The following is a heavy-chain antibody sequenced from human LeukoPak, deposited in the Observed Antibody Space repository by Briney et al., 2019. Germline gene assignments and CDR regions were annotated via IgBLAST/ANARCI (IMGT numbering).Heavy chain of an antibody. D-gene: IGHD6-19*01. CDR3: AREADGSGWYGLRAFDI. V-gene: IGHV3-64*01. Sequence: GGSLRLSCAASGFTFSSYAMHWVRQAPGKGLAYVSAISSNGGSTYYANSVKGRFTISRDNSKNTLYLQMGSLRAEDMAVYYCAREADGSGWYGLRAFDIWGQATMVTVSS. CDR2: ISSNGGST. CDR1: GFTFSSYA. J-gene: IGHJ3*02.